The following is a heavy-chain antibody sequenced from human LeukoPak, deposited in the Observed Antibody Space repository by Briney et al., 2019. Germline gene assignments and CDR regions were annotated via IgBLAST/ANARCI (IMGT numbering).Heavy chain of an antibody. V-gene: IGHV3-23*01. Sequence: GGSLRLSCAASGFTFNAFGMNWVRQAPGKGLEWVSAISGSGGSTFYADSVKGRFTISRDNSKNTLYLQMNSLRAEDTAVYHCAKVPGYTSSWYFDYWGHGTLVTVSS. CDR1: GFTFNAFG. J-gene: IGHJ4*01. CDR2: ISGSGGST. D-gene: IGHD6-13*01. CDR3: AKVPGYTSSWYFDY.